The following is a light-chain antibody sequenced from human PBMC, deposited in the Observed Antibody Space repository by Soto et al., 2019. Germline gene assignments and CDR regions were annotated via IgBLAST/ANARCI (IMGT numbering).Light chain of an antibody. CDR1: SSYVGSYDL. Sequence: QSVLTQPASVSGSPGQSITISCTGTSSYVGSYDLVSWYQQHPGKAPKLVISDVTKRPSGVSNRFSGSKSGNTASLTISGLQAEDEADYYCCSYAGSDTYVFGTGTKVTVL. CDR2: DVT. CDR3: CSYAGSDTYV. J-gene: IGLJ1*01. V-gene: IGLV2-23*02.